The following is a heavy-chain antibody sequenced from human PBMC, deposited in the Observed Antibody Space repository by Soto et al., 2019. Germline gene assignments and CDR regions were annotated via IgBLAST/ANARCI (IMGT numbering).Heavy chain of an antibody. CDR1: GGTFSSYT. Sequence: SVKVSCKASGGTFSSYTISWVRQAPGQGLEWMGRIIPILGIANYAQKFQGRVTITADKSTSTAYMELSSLRSEDTAVYYCARDPEGGSSSWYGDWFDPWGQGTLVTVSS. J-gene: IGHJ5*02. CDR2: IIPILGIA. D-gene: IGHD6-13*01. V-gene: IGHV1-69*04. CDR3: ARDPEGGSSSWYGDWFDP.